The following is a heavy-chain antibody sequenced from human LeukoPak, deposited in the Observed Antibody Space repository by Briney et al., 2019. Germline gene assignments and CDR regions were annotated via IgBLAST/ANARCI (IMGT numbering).Heavy chain of an antibody. CDR2: IWYDGSNK. Sequence: GRSLRLSCAASGFTFSSYGMHWVRQAPGKGLEWVAVIWYDGSNKYYADSVKGRFTISRDNSKNTLYLQMNSLRAEDTAVYYCARGRGDCSSTSCYAHWFDPWGQGTLVTVSS. CDR3: ARGRGDCSSTSCYAHWFDP. CDR1: GFTFSSYG. V-gene: IGHV3-33*01. J-gene: IGHJ5*02. D-gene: IGHD2-2*01.